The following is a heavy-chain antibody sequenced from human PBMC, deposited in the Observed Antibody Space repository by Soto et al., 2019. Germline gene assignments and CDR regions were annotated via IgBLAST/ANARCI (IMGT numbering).Heavy chain of an antibody. CDR1: GYTFTSYG. CDR3: AKSITIFGVAPSDAFDI. J-gene: IGHJ3*02. D-gene: IGHD3-3*01. CDR2: ISAYNGNT. Sequence: ASVQVSCKASGYTFTSYGISWVRQTPGQGLEWMGWISAYNGNTNYAQKLQGRVTMTTDTSTSTAYMELRSLRSDDTAVYYCAKSITIFGVAPSDAFDIWGQGTMVTVSS. V-gene: IGHV1-18*01.